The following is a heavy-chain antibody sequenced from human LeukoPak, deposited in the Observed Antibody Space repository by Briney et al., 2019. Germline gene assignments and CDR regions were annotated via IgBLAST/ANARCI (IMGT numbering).Heavy chain of an antibody. CDR1: GFTFDDYT. CDR3: AKIAQIRDFWSGYLPYGY. CDR2: ISWDGGST. V-gene: IGHV3-43*01. Sequence: QPGGSLRLSCAASGFTFDDYTMHWVRQAPGKGLEWVSLISWDGGSTYYADSVKGRFTISRDNSKNTLYLQMNSLRAEDTAVYYCAKIAQIRDFWSGYLPYGYWGQGTLVTVSS. J-gene: IGHJ4*02. D-gene: IGHD3-3*01.